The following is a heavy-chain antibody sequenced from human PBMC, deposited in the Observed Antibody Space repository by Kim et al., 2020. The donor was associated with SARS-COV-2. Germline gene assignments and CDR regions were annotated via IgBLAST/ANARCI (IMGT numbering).Heavy chain of an antibody. V-gene: IGHV3-7*01. CDR3: ARVDCGSPGCQGRDIFDP. CDR1: GFTFDNFW. CDR2: IKADGSEK. Sequence: GGSLRLSCAASGFTFDNFWMTWVRQAPGKGLEWVANIKADGSEKRYVDSVRGRFAISRDNANKSVYLQLNSLRVEDTAVYFCARVDCGSPGCQGRDIFDPWGKGVLVTVSS. D-gene: IGHD2-2*01. J-gene: IGHJ5*02.